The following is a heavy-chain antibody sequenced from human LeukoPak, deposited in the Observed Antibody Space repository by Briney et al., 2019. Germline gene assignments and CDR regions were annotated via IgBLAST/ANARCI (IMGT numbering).Heavy chain of an antibody. J-gene: IGHJ4*02. V-gene: IGHV3-23*01. D-gene: IGHD3-10*01. CDR1: GFTFDDYA. CDR2: ISGSGSST. CDR3: AREISGDTNFDY. Sequence: PGGSLRLSCAASGFTFDDYAMHWVRQAPGKGLEWVSAISGSGSSTYYADSVKGRFTISRDNSKNTLYLQMNSLRAEDTAVYYCAREISGDTNFDYWGQGTLVSVSS.